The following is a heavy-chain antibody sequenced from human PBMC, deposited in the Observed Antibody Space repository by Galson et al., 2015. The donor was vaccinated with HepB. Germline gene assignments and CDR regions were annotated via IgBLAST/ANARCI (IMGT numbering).Heavy chain of an antibody. CDR3: ARDCSSTSCYHAFDI. J-gene: IGHJ3*02. V-gene: IGHV4-61*01. CDR1: GGSVSSGSYY. CDR2: IYHSGST. Sequence: VTLSLTCTVSGGSVSSGSYYWSWIRQPPGKGLEWIGEIYHSGSTNYNPSLKSRVTISVDKSKNQFSLKLSSVTAADTAVYYCARDCSSTSCYHAFDIWGQGTMVTVSS. D-gene: IGHD2-2*01.